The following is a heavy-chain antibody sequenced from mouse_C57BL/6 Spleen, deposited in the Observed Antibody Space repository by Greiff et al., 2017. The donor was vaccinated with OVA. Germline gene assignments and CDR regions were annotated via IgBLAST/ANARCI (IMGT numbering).Heavy chain of an antibody. Sequence: EVKLMESGAGLVKPGGSLKLSCAASGFTFSSYAMSWVRQTPEQRLEWVAYISSGGDYIYYADTVKGRFTISRDNARNTLYLQMSSLKSEDTAMYYCTRGTGTLYFDYWGQGTTLTVSS. CDR3: TRGTGTLYFDY. J-gene: IGHJ2*01. V-gene: IGHV5-9-1*02. D-gene: IGHD4-1*01. CDR2: ISSGGDYI. CDR1: GFTFSSYA.